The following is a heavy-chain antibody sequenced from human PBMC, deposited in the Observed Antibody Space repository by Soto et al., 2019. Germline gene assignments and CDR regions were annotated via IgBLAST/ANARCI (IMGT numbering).Heavy chain of an antibody. CDR1: GFTYSTYT. CDR2: IGGSGGDI. CDR3: AKGKVVSAIRDDAFDV. J-gene: IGHJ3*01. D-gene: IGHD2-21*01. Sequence: GGSLRLSCAASGFTYSTYTMHWVRQAPCKGLEWVAVIGGSGGDIYYADSVKGRFTISRDSSKNTVYLQMNSLRAEDMAVYYCAKGKVVSAIRDDAFDVWGQGTMLKVSS. V-gene: IGHV3-NL1*01.